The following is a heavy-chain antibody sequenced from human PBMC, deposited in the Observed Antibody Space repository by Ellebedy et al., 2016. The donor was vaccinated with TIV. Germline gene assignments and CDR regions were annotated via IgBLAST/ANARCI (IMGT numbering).Heavy chain of an antibody. Sequence: MPSETLSLTCTVSGGSISSSSYYWGWIRQPPGKGLEWIGSVYFRGSTSYNTSLKSRVTISVDTSKNQFSLRLRSVTASDTAVYYCARQNWGSLYIDYWGQGTLVTVSS. CDR1: GGSISSSSYY. J-gene: IGHJ4*02. CDR3: ARQNWGSLYIDY. V-gene: IGHV4-39*01. CDR2: VYFRGST. D-gene: IGHD7-27*01.